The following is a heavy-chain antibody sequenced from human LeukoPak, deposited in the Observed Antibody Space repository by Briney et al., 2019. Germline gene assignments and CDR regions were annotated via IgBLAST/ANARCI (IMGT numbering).Heavy chain of an antibody. CDR2: ISAYNGNT. D-gene: IGHD1-26*01. Sequence: LEWMGWISAYNGNTNYAQKLQGRVTMTTDTSTSTAYMELRSLRSDDTAVYYCAREGLLNYWGQGTLVTVSS. CDR3: AREGLLNY. J-gene: IGHJ4*02. V-gene: IGHV1-18*01.